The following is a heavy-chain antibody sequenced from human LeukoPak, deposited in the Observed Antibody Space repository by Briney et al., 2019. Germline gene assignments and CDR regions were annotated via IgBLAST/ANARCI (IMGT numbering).Heavy chain of an antibody. J-gene: IGHJ4*02. Sequence: SQTLSLTCTVSGGSISSGDYYWSWIRQPPGEGLEWIGYIYYSGSTYYNPSLKSRVTISVDTSKNQFSLKLSSVTAADTAVYYCARDRLGDPIDYWGQGTLVTVSS. D-gene: IGHD3-16*01. CDR3: ARDRLGDPIDY. V-gene: IGHV4-30-4*08. CDR2: IYYSGST. CDR1: GGSISSGDYY.